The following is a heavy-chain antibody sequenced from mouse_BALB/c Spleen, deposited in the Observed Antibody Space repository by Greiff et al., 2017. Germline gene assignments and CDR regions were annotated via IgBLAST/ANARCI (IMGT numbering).Heavy chain of an antibody. CDR3: AREDYGSTH. J-gene: IGHJ2*01. Sequence: EVQGVESGGGLVKPGGSLKLSCAASGFTFSSYAMSWVRQTPEKRLEWVASISSGGSTYYPDSVKGRFTISRDNARNILYLQMSSLRSEDTAMYYCAREDYGSTHWGQGTTLTVSS. CDR2: ISSGGST. V-gene: IGHV5-6-5*01. CDR1: GFTFSSYA. D-gene: IGHD1-1*01.